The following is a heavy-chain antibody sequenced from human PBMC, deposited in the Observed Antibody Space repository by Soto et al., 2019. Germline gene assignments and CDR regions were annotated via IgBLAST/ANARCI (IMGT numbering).Heavy chain of an antibody. J-gene: IGHJ6*02. D-gene: IGHD1-1*01. V-gene: IGHV1-46*01. Sequence: ASVKVSCKASGYRFFDYYIHWVRQAPGQGLEWMGILNPKGGESKYAQKFQGRVTMTMDTSTSTVYMDLRSLTSDDTAVYWCAREHVRPRTGAMDVWGQGTTVTVSS. CDR1: GYRFFDYY. CDR2: LNPKGGES. CDR3: AREHVRPRTGAMDV.